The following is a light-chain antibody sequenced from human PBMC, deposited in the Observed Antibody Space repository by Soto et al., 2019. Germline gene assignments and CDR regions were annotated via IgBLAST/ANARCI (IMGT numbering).Light chain of an antibody. CDR3: ALYVGSGTVV. CDR1: SASVLTSYY. Sequence: QTVVSQEPSFSVSPGETVTLTCGLTSASVLTSYYPSWYQQTPGQAPRTLIYSTNIRSSGVPDRFSGSILGNKAALTITGAQADDESDYYCALYVGSGTVVFGGDQGDRP. V-gene: IGLV8-61*01. J-gene: IGLJ2*01. CDR2: STN.